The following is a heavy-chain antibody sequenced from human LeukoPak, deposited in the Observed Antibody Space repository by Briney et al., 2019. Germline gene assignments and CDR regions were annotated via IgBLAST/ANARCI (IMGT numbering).Heavy chain of an antibody. CDR1: GDSIRNCH. CDR3: ARVGRGDHTWGSYSFDH. V-gene: IGHV4-59*13. Sequence: PSETLSLTCTVSGDSIRNCHWSWIRQPPGKGLDWIGYISYSGSTKYNSSLESRVTISIDTSKNQFSLKLSSVTAADTALYYCARVGRGDHTWGSYSFDHWGQGTLVTVSS. J-gene: IGHJ4*02. CDR2: ISYSGST. D-gene: IGHD3-16*01.